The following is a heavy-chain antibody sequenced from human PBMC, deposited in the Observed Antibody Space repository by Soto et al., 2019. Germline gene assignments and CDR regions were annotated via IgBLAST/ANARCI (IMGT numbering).Heavy chain of an antibody. CDR2: ISPSASDT. CDR1: GFSFSTSS. J-gene: IGHJ4*02. CDR3: AKGGYTFAYE. Sequence: PRGSLRLSCAASGFSFSTSSMAWVRQPPGKGLEWVSAISPSASDTLYADSVKGRFTISRDNSQNTLFLQMTSMRAEDTAVYYCAKGGYTFAYEWGQGALVTVSA. V-gene: IGHV3-23*01. D-gene: IGHD5-18*01.